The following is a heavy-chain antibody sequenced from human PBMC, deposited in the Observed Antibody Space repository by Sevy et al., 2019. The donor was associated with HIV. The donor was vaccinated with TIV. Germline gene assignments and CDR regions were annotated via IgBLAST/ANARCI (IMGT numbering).Heavy chain of an antibody. J-gene: IGHJ4*02. CDR1: GYTFTTYD. D-gene: IGHD3-22*01. Sequence: ASVKVSCKSSGYTFTTYDINWVRQATGQGLEWMGWMNPNSGNTGYAQKFQGRVTMTSNTSISTAYMELGSLRSEDTGVYYCARIDSSGYMGNFDYWGQGTLVTVSS. V-gene: IGHV1-8*01. CDR3: ARIDSSGYMGNFDY. CDR2: MNPNSGNT.